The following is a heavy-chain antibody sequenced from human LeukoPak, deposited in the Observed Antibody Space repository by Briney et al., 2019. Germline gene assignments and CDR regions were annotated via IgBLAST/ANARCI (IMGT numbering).Heavy chain of an antibody. D-gene: IGHD4-23*01. CDR3: AKDRDYGGNSRGIDYFDY. CDR1: GFAFSDYV. J-gene: IGHJ4*02. Sequence: GGSLRLSCAASGFAFSDYVMDWVRQPPWKGLEWVSSISVRGDRTYYPDSVKGRFTISRDNSKHMLYLQMNTLRADDTAIYYCAKDRDYGGNSRGIDYFDYWGQGTLVTLSS. V-gene: IGHV3-23*01. CDR2: ISVRGDRT.